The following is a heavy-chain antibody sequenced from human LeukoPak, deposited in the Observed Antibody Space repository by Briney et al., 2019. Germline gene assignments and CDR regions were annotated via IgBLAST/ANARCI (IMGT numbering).Heavy chain of an antibody. CDR2: IDPRGRTR. V-gene: IGHV3-74*01. CDR3: AKSGYNRFDY. D-gene: IGHD5-24*01. CDR1: GFSFSSYW. J-gene: IGHJ4*02. Sequence: GGSLRLSCAASGFSFSSYWMHWVRQDPIKGLVWVSRIDPRGRTRDYADSVNGRFTISRDNSKNTLYLQMNSLRAEDTAVYYCAKSGYNRFDYWGQGTLVTVSS.